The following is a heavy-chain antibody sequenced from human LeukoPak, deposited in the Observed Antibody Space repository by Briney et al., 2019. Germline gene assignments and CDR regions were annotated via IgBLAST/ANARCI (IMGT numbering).Heavy chain of an antibody. CDR1: GFTVSLYY. V-gene: IGHV3-53*01. D-gene: IGHD2-8*02. CDR2: IYSGGPT. J-gene: IGHJ3*02. Sequence: GGSLRLSCAASGFTVSLYYMTWVRQAPGKGLEWVSVIYSGGPTYYADSVKGRFTISRDNSKNTVYLQMNSLRGEDTAVYFCARGWVVATGGFDMWGQGTMVTVSS. CDR3: ARGWVVATGGFDM.